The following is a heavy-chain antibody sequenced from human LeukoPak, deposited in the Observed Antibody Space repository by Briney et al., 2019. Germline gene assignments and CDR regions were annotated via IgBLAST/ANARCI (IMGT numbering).Heavy chain of an antibody. Sequence: ASETRSLTCTVSGGSISSYYWSWIRQPAGKGLEWIGRIYTSGSTNYNPSLKSRVTMSVDTSKNQFSLKLSSVTAADTAVYYCARDRSAGTIDYWGQGTLVTVSS. CDR3: ARDRSAGTIDY. CDR1: GGSISSYY. J-gene: IGHJ4*02. CDR2: IYTSGST. V-gene: IGHV4-4*07. D-gene: IGHD6-19*01.